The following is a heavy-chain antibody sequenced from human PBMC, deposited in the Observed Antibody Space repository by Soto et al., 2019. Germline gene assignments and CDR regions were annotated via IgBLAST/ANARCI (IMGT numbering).Heavy chain of an antibody. D-gene: IGHD3-22*01. Sequence: SETLSLTCTVSGGSISSYYWSWIRQPPGKGLEWIGYIYYSGSTYYNPSLKSRVTISVDTSKNQFSLKLSSVTAADTAVYYCARDQKAYYYDSSGYSWFDPWGQGTLVTVSS. V-gene: IGHV4-59*12. CDR3: ARDQKAYYYDSSGYSWFDP. CDR1: GGSISSYY. J-gene: IGHJ5*02. CDR2: IYYSGST.